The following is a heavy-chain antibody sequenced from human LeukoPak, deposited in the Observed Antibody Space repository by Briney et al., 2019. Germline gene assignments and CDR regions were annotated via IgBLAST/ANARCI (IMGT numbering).Heavy chain of an antibody. CDR1: GGTLSSYP. J-gene: IGHJ5*02. D-gene: IGHD1-26*01. Sequence: ASVKLSCKASGGTLSSYPISCIRQAPGHGLELMGGIIPFVDITNYTPRFQGRVTITADKDTTTAYMELSGLTSEDTAVYYCARPRSTESGSYNWFDPWGQGTLVTVSS. CDR2: IIPFVDIT. V-gene: IGHV1-69*17. CDR3: ARPRSTESGSYNWFDP.